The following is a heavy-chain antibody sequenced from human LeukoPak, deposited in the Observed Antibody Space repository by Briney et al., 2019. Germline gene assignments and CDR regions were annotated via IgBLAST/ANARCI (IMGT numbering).Heavy chain of an antibody. D-gene: IGHD3-10*01. CDR2: INPNSGGT. Sequence: GASVKVSCKASGYTFTGYYMRWVRQAPGQGLEWMGWINPNSGGTNYAQKFQGRVTMTRDTSISTAYMELSRLRSDDTAVYYCAKHLWFGDTGYFDSWGQGTLVVVSS. V-gene: IGHV1-2*02. CDR1: GYTFTGYY. CDR3: AKHLWFGDTGYFDS. J-gene: IGHJ4*02.